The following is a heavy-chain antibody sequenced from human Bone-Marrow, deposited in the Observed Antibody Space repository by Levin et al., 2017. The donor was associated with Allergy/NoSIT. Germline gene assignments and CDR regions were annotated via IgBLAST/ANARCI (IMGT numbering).Heavy chain of an antibody. Sequence: GGSLRLSCAASGFTFSSHSMNWVRQAPGKGLEWVSNIRGTGSPTYYADSVKGRFTISRDNAKNSLYLQMHSLRDEDTAVYYCVRDGNNTLSYYDGYFDYWGQGSLVTVSS. CDR1: GFTFSSHS. CDR2: IRGTGSPT. D-gene: IGHD3-10*01. CDR3: VRDGNNTLSYYDGYFDY. J-gene: IGHJ4*02. V-gene: IGHV3-48*02.